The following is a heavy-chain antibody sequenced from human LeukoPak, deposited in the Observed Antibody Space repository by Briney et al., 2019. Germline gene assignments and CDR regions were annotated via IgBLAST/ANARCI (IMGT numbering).Heavy chain of an antibody. CDR1: GYTFTSYD. CDR3: ARGGLVEPPEYSSSSAGYYFDY. CDR2: MNPNSGNT. D-gene: IGHD6-6*01. V-gene: IGHV1-8*03. Sequence: ASVTVSCKASGYTFTSYDINWVRQATGQGLEWMGWMNPNSGNTGYAQKFQGRVTITRNTSISTAYMELSSLRSEDTAVYYCARGGLVEPPEYSSSSAGYYFDYWGQGTLVTVSS. J-gene: IGHJ4*02.